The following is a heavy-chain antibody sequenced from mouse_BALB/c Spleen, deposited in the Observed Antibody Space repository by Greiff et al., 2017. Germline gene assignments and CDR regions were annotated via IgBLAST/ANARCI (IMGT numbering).Heavy chain of an antibody. J-gene: IGHJ2*01. Sequence: EVMLVESGPGLVKPSQSLSLTCTVTGYSITSDYAWNWIRQFPGNKLEWMGYISYSGSTSYNPSLKSRISITRDTSKNQFFLQLNSVTTEDTATYYCARGIYYGYDGYFDYWGQGTTLTVSS. CDR1: GYSITSDYA. V-gene: IGHV3-2*02. CDR2: ISYSGST. CDR3: ARGIYYGYDGYFDY. D-gene: IGHD2-2*01.